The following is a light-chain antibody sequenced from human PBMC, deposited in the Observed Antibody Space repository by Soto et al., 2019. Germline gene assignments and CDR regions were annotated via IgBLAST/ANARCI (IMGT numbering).Light chain of an antibody. CDR2: EVS. V-gene: IGLV2-14*01. CDR1: SSDVGGYDY. Sequence: QSVLTQPASVSGSPGQSITISCTGTSSDVGGYDYVSWYQLHPGKAPKLMVFEVSNRPSGVSYRFSGSKSGNTASLTISGLQAEDEADYFCSSYAISTAYFFGTGTKSPS. CDR3: SSYAISTAYF. J-gene: IGLJ1*01.